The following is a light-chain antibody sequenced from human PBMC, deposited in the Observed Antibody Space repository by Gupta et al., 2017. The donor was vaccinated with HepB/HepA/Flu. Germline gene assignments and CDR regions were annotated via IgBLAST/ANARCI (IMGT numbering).Light chain of an antibody. CDR3: HQDNSFPRT. CDR2: GAS. J-gene: IGKJ4*01. CDR1: QHISIF. V-gene: IGKV1-12*01. Sequence: IQLTHSPSSVSASVGGRVTITCRASQHISIFLAWYQLKPGKAPKLLIYGASSLQSGVPSRFSGSGSGTNFTLTINSLQLGDFVTYYCHQDNSFPRTFGGGTKVEI.